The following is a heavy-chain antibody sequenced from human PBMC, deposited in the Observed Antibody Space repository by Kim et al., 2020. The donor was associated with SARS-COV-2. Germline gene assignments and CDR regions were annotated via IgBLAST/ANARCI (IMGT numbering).Heavy chain of an antibody. V-gene: IGHV4-39*01. J-gene: IGHJ4*02. CDR3: AKGGGSYFLGETEVDS. Sequence: SETLSLTCTVSGGSIISSSYFWGWIRPPPGKGLEWIGNIYSSGNTSYNPSLKSRVTISVDTSKNQFSLKLSSVTAADTAVYYCAKGGGSYFLGETEVDSWGQGTLVTVSS. CDR1: GGSIISSSYF. D-gene: IGHD1-26*01. CDR2: IYSSGNT.